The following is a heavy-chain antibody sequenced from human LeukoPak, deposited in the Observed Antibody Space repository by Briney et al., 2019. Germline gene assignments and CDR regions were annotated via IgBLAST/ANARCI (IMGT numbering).Heavy chain of an antibody. D-gene: IGHD3-10*01. CDR2: ISGSDGST. CDR1: GFTFSSYA. Sequence: PGGSLRLSCAASGFTFSSYAVSWVRQAPGKGLEWVSSISGSDGSTYYTDSVKGRFTISGDNSKNTLYLQMNSLRAEDTAVYYCAKGGMLWFGRNYFDYWGQGTLVTVSS. V-gene: IGHV3-23*01. J-gene: IGHJ4*02. CDR3: AKGGMLWFGRNYFDY.